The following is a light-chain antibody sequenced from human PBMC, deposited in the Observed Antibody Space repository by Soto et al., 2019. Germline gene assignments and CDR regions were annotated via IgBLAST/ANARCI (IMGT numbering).Light chain of an antibody. CDR1: SSDVAGYNY. CDR2: EVS. Sequence: QSALTQPPSASGSPGQSVTISCTGTSSDVAGYNYVSWYQQHPGKAPKLMICEVSKRPSGVPDRFSGSKSGNTASLTVSGLQAEDEADYYCSSYAGNNNLVFGGGTKLTVL. J-gene: IGLJ2*01. V-gene: IGLV2-8*01. CDR3: SSYAGNNNLV.